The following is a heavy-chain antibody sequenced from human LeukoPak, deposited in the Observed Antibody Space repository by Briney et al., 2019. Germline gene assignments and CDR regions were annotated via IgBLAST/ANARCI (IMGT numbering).Heavy chain of an antibody. D-gene: IGHD3-10*01. CDR1: GWTFTRYG. CDR2: IWYVASYS. CDR3: ARGWHYGSGSYDY. J-gene: IGHJ4*02. V-gene: IGHV3-33*01. Sequence: GGAVTVSCAACGWTFTRYGMHWVGQAPGKGLEGVAVIWYVASYSHYADSVNARFANSRDNSKNPVHLQMTSLSAEDTAMYYCARGWHYGSGSYDYWGQGTLVTVSS.